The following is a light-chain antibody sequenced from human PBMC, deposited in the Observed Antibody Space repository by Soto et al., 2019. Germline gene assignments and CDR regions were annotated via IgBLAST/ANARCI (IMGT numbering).Light chain of an antibody. V-gene: IGLV2-8*01. Sequence: QSVLTQPPSASGSPGQSVTISCTGTSGDVGGYNYVSWYQQHPGKAPKLMIYEVSQRPSGVPDRFSGSKSGNTASLTVSGLQAEDEADYYCSSYAGGNNYVFGPGTEVT. J-gene: IGLJ1*01. CDR3: SSYAGGNNYV. CDR1: SGDVGGYNY. CDR2: EVS.